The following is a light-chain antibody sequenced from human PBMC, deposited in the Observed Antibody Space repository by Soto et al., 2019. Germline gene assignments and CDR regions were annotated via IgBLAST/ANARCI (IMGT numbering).Light chain of an antibody. J-gene: IGKJ5*01. CDR1: QSVTSN. Sequence: EIVMTQSPATLSVSPGDSATLSCRASQSVTSNLAWYQHKPGQAPRLLIYAASRRATGIPDRFSGSGSGTDFTLTISRLEPEDFAVYYCQQYNKWPPITFGQGTRLEIK. V-gene: IGKV3D-15*01. CDR2: AAS. CDR3: QQYNKWPPIT.